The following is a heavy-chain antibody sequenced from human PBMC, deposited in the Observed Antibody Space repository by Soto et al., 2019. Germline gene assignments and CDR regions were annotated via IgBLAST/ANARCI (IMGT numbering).Heavy chain of an antibody. D-gene: IGHD3-10*01. Sequence: GGSLRLSCAASGFSFSNAWMNWVRLAPGKGLEWVGRIKSKAHGETIDYSAPVKGRFTISRDDSTSTLYLQMNNLKIEDTAVYYCGEFLFPDSWGQGTLVTVSS. CDR2: IKSKAHGETI. CDR1: GFSFSNAW. CDR3: GEFLFPDS. J-gene: IGHJ4*02. V-gene: IGHV3-15*07.